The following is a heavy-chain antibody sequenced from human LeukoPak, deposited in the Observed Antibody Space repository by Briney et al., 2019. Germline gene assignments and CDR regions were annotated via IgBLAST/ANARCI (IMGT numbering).Heavy chain of an antibody. CDR2: ISSSSSYI. D-gene: IGHD3-3*01. CDR1: GFTFSSYS. Sequence: GESLRLSCAASGFTFSSYSMNWVRQAPGKGLEWVSSISSSSSYIYYADSVKGRFAISRDNAKNSLYLQMNSLRAEDTAVYYCARAQRLLWSNYDFSAPTFSATDYWGQGTLVTVSS. J-gene: IGHJ4*02. V-gene: IGHV3-21*01. CDR3: ARAQRLLWSNYDFSAPTFSATDY.